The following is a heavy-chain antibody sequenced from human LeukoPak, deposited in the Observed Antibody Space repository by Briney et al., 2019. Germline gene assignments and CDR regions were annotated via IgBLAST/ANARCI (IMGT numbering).Heavy chain of an antibody. CDR2: IKQDGSEE. J-gene: IGHJ6*02. CDR3: ARDPYSSTWSYGMDV. D-gene: IGHD6-6*01. V-gene: IGHV3-7*05. CDR1: GFAFSSYW. Sequence: PRGSLRLSCALSGFAFSSYWISWGRQAPGRGLEWVANIKQDGSEEVYVGSVKGRFTISRDNAKNSLFLQMNTLRAEDTAVYYCARDPYSSTWSYGMDVWGQGTTVTVSS.